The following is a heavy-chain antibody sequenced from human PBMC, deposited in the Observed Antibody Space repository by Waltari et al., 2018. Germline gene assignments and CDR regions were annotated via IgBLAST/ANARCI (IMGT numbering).Heavy chain of an antibody. CDR1: GFTFSSYG. V-gene: IGHV3-33*01. D-gene: IGHD3-10*01. CDR2: RWYDGSNK. Sequence: QVQLVESGGGVVQPGRSLRLSCAASGFTFSSYGMHWVRQAPGKGLEWVAVRWYDGSNKYYADSVKGRFTISRDNSKNTLYLQMNSLRAEDTAVYYCAREESYYYGSGTTLAFDIWGQGTMVTVSS. CDR3: AREESYYYGSGTTLAFDI. J-gene: IGHJ3*02.